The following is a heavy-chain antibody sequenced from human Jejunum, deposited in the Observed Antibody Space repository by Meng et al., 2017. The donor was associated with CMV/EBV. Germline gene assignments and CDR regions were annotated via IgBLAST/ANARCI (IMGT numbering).Heavy chain of an antibody. Sequence: GFGFPADCITWARQAPGQGLVWVSRINGDGRSTTYADSVKGRFTISRDNAMNTLYLQMNSRRVEDTAVYYCARGATGGSYRFDFWGHGTLVTVSS. V-gene: IGHV3-74*01. D-gene: IGHD1-26*01. J-gene: IGHJ4*01. CDR2: INGDGRST. CDR3: ARGATGGSYRFDF. CDR1: GFGFPADC.